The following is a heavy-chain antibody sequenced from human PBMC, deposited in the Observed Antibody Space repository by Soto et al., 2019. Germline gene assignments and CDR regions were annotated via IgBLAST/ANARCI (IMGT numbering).Heavy chain of an antibody. CDR2: ISGSGDRT. CDR3: VKDDGGNPSTEPP. CDR1: GITISNYP. J-gene: IGHJ5*02. D-gene: IGHD2-15*01. Sequence: EVQLLESGGGLVQPGGSLRLSCAASGITISNYPMSWVRQAPGKGLDWVSGISGSGDRTYYADSAKGRFTISKDFSKNSLSLQLDSLRAEDTAVYFCVKDDGGNPSTEPPWGKGTLVTVSS. V-gene: IGHV3-23*01.